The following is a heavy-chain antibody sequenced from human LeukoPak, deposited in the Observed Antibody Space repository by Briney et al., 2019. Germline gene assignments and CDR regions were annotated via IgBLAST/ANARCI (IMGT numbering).Heavy chain of an antibody. J-gene: IGHJ6*03. CDR3: ARGHNSSSSGFYYYYMDV. CDR1: GFIFSNYG. CDR2: ISFSSTHI. V-gene: IGHV3-21*06. Sequence: GGSLRLSCAASGFIFSNYGMSWVRQAPGKGLEWVSSISFSSTHIYYADSIQGRFTISRDNAENSLYLQMNSLRAEDTAVYYGARGHNSSSSGFYYYYMDVWGRGTTVTVSS. D-gene: IGHD6-6*01.